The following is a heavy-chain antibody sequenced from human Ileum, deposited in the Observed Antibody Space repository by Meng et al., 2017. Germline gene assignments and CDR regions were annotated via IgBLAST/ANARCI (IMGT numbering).Heavy chain of an antibody. CDR2: INPSGGST. D-gene: IGHD2-2*01. V-gene: IGHV1-46*01. CDR1: GYTFTSHY. J-gene: IGHJ4*02. CDR3: ARDVVMVPSALYYFDY. Sequence: VQLVQSGPEVKKPGASVKLSCKASGYTFTSHYMHWVRQAPGQGLEWVGIINPSGGSTSYAQKFQGRVTMTRDTSTSIVYMELSSLRSEDTAVYYCARDVVMVPSALYYFDYWGQGTLVTVSS.